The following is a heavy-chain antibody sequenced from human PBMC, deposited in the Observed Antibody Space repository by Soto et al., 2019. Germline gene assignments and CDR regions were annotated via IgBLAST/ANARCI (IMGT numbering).Heavy chain of an antibody. Sequence: FSVKVSRKASVGTFSSYAIRWLRQAPGQALEWMGGISANFGKANYAQKCQGRVTITADKSTSTGYMELSSLRSEDTAVYYCATDLGYCTNVVCCSISSSSGSYYYYYGMDVWGQGTTVTVSS. J-gene: IGHJ6*02. D-gene: IGHD2-8*01. V-gene: IGHV1-69*06. CDR1: VGTFSSYA. CDR3: ATDLGYCTNVVCCSISSSSGSYYYYYGMDV. CDR2: ISANFGKA.